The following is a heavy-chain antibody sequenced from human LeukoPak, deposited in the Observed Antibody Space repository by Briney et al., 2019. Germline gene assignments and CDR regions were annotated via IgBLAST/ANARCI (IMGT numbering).Heavy chain of an antibody. Sequence: GGSLRLSCAASGFTFSSYEMNWVRQAPGKGLEWVSYISSSGSIIHYADSVKGRFTISRDNAKNSLSLQMNSLRAEDTAVYYCAASGYDYDFYYYMDVWGKGTTVTISS. CDR2: ISSSGSII. V-gene: IGHV3-48*03. CDR3: AASGYDYDFYYYMDV. D-gene: IGHD5-12*01. J-gene: IGHJ6*03. CDR1: GFTFSSYE.